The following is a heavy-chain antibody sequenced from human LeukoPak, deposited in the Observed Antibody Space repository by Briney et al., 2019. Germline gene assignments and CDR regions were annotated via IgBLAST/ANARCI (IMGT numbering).Heavy chain of an antibody. J-gene: IGHJ4*02. D-gene: IGHD3-22*01. Sequence: GGSLRLSCAASGFTFSSYGMHWVRQAPGKGLEWVAVIWYDGSNKYYADSVKGRFTISRDNSKNTLYLQTNSLRAEDTAVYYCAKDRGYSLNIFNYWGQGTLVTVSS. V-gene: IGHV3-30*02. CDR3: AKDRGYSLNIFNY. CDR2: IWYDGSNK. CDR1: GFTFSSYG.